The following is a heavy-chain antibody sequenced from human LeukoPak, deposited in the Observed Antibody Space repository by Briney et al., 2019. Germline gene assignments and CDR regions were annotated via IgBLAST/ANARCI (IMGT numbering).Heavy chain of an antibody. Sequence: SETLSLTCTVSGGSISSSSYYWGWIRQPPGKGLEWIGSIYYSGSTYYNPSLKSRVTISVDTSKNQFSLKLSSVTAADTAVYYCARESSVEGASYYFDYWGQGTLVTVSS. V-gene: IGHV4-39*07. D-gene: IGHD3-16*01. J-gene: IGHJ4*02. CDR1: GGSISSSSYY. CDR2: IYYSGST. CDR3: ARESSVEGASYYFDY.